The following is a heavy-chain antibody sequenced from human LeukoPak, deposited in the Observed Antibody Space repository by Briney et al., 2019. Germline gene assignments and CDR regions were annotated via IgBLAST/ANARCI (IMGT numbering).Heavy chain of an antibody. CDR3: ARDNSNYGAFDY. V-gene: IGHV4-59*01. J-gene: IGHJ4*01. CDR2: IYYSGST. CDR1: GGSISSYY. D-gene: IGHD4-11*01. Sequence: SETLSLTCTVSGGSISSYYWSWIRLPPGKGLEWIGYIYYSGSTNYNPSLKSRVTISVDTSKNQFSLKLSSVTAADTAVYYCARDNSNYGAFDYWGQGTLVTVSS.